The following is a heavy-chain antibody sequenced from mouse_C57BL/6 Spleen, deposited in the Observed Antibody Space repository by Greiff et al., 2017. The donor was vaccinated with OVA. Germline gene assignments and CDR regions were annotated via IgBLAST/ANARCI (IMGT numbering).Heavy chain of an antibody. CDR3: ARGGPYNSNLYYFDY. D-gene: IGHD2-5*01. CDR1: GYTFTTYP. J-gene: IGHJ2*01. Sequence: VKLVESGAELVKPGASVKMSCKASGYTFTTYPIEWMKQNHGKSLEWIGNFHPYNDDTKYNEKFKGKATLTVEKSSSTVYLELSRLTSDDSAVYYCARGGPYNSNLYYFDYWGQGTTLTVSS. V-gene: IGHV1-47*01. CDR2: FHPYNDDT.